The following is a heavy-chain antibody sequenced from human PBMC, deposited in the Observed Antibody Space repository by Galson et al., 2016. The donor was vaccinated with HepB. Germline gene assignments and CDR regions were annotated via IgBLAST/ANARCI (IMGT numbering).Heavy chain of an antibody. CDR2: ISYDGTNK. Sequence: SLRLSCAASGFTFSSYGMHWVRQAPGKGLEWVTVISYDGTNKYYADSVKGRFTISRDNSKNTLYPQMNSLRVEDTAIYYCARDRRPGGWWDGMDVWGQGTTLTVSS. CDR3: ARDRRPGGWWDGMDV. J-gene: IGHJ6*02. CDR1: GFTFSSYG. D-gene: IGHD2-8*02. V-gene: IGHV3-33*01.